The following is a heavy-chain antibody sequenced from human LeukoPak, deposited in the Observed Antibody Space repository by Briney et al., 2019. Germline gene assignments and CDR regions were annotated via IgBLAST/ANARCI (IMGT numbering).Heavy chain of an antibody. CDR2: INSDGSST. CDR3: ARVGSSGSYFYYFDY. J-gene: IGHJ4*02. D-gene: IGHD1-26*01. V-gene: IGHV3-74*01. CDR1: GFTFSSYW. Sequence: GGSLRLSCAAPGFTFSSYWMHWVRQPPGQGLVWVSRINSDGSSTTYADSVKGRFTISRDNAKNTLYLQMNSLRAEDTAVYYCARVGSSGSYFYYFDYWGQGTLVTVSS.